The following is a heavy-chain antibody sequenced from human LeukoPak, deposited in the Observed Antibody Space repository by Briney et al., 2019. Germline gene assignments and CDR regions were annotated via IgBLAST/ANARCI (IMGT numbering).Heavy chain of an antibody. J-gene: IGHJ5*02. V-gene: IGHV1-69*05. D-gene: IGHD3-10*01. CDR2: IIPIFGTA. CDR3: ARTSGDTMVRGVRWFDP. Sequence: SVKVSCKASGGTFSSYAISWVRQARGHELEWMGGIIPIFGTANYAQKFQGRVTITTHESTSTAYMELSSLRSEYTAVYYCARTSGDTMVRGVRWFDPWGQGTLVTVSS. CDR1: GGTFSSYA.